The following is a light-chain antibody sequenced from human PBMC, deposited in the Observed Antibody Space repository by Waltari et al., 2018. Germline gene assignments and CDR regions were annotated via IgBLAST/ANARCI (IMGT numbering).Light chain of an antibody. J-gene: IGLJ1*01. V-gene: IGLV2-14*03. Sequence: QSALTQPASVSGSPGQSITISCTGTSSDVGAYDYVSRYQQYPGKAPQLVIHYVSSRPSGTSDRFSGSKSGNTASLILSGLQADDEADYYCSSYTASRHYVFGTGTKVTVL. CDR3: SSYTASRHYV. CDR2: YVS. CDR1: SSDVGAYDY.